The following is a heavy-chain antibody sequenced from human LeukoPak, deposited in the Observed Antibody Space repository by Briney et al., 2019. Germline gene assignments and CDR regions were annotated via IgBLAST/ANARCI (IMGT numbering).Heavy chain of an antibody. CDR1: RFTVSSNY. V-gene: IGHV3-66*01. D-gene: IGHD6-13*01. J-gene: IGHJ4*02. CDR3: AKDKGSSWEAFDY. CDR2: IYSGGST. Sequence: GGSLRPSCAASRFTVSSNYMSWVRQAPGKGLEWVSVIYSGGSTYYADSVKGRFTISRDNSKNTLYLQMNSLRAEDTAVYYCAKDKGSSWEAFDYWGQGTLVTVSS.